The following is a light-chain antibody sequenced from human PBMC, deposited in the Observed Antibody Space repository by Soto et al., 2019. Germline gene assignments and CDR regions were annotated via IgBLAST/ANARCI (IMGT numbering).Light chain of an antibody. V-gene: IGLV1-44*01. J-gene: IGLJ1*01. Sequence: QSVLTQPPSASGTPGQRVTISCSGSSSNIGSNTVNWYQQLPGTAPKLLIYSNNQRPSGVPDRFSGSKSGTSASLAISGLQSEDEADYYCAARDDSLNGVYVFGPGTKVTVL. CDR2: SNN. CDR1: SSNIGSNT. CDR3: AARDDSLNGVYV.